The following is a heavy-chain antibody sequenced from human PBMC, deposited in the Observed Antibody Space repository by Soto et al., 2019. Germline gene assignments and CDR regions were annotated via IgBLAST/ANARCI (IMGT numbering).Heavy chain of an antibody. Sequence: SETLSLTCAVYGGSFSGYYWSWIRQPPGKGLEWIGEINHSGSTNYNPSLKSRVTISVDTSKNQFSLKLSSVTAADTAVYYCARGPARGYGYDGWFDPWGQGTLVTVSS. D-gene: IGHD5-18*01. V-gene: IGHV4-34*01. CDR3: ARGPARGYGYDGWFDP. J-gene: IGHJ5*02. CDR1: GGSFSGYY. CDR2: INHSGST.